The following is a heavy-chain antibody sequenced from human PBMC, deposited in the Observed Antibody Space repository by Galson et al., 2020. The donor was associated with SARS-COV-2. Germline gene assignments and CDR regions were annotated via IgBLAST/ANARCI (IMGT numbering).Heavy chain of an antibody. CDR2: IPSNRVTL. Sequence: GGSLRLSCAASGFTSHDRAMHWVRQAPGKGLEWVSGIPSNRVTLGSADSVKGRFTISRDNAKNSLYLQMNSLRPEDTAFYYCAKDMLGGDSGFGGDDYWGQGTLVTVSS. CDR1: GFTSHDRA. J-gene: IGHJ4*02. D-gene: IGHD1-26*01. CDR3: AKDMLGGDSGFGGDDY. V-gene: IGHV3-9*02.